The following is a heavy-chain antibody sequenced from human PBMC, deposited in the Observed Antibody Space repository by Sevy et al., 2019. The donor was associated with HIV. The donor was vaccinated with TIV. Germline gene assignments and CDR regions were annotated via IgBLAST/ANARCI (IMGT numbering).Heavy chain of an antibody. CDR3: AKDVNGVMPPAYLDS. V-gene: IGHV3-43*01. Sequence: GGSLRLSCATSGFTFNNYIIHWVRQVPGKGLEWVSLIDWNGRTTNYADSVWGRFTISRDNSKKSVSLQMNSLRAEDTAFYYCAKDVNGVMPPAYLDSWGQGTPVTVSS. CDR1: GFTFNNYI. CDR2: IDWNGRTT. D-gene: IGHD2-8*01. J-gene: IGHJ4*02.